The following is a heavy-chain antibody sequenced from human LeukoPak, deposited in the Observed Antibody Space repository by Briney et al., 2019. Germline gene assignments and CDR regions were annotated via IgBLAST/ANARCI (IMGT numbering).Heavy chain of an antibody. CDR2: IKPDGSEK. J-gene: IGHJ1*01. D-gene: IGHD3-16*02. Sequence: TGGSLRLSCAASTFTFSTDWMSWVRQAPGKGPEWVANIKPDGSEKYYVDSVRGRFTISRDNAKNSLYLQMNSLRTEDTAVYYCARDYRWGQGIVVTVSS. CDR3: ARDYR. CDR1: TFTFSTDW. V-gene: IGHV3-7*05.